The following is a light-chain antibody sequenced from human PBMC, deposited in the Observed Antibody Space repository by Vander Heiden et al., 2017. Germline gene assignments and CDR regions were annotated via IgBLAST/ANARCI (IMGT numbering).Light chain of an antibody. V-gene: IGKV4-1*01. CDR1: QSVLYSSNNKNY. CDR3: QQYYSTPLT. CDR2: WAS. J-gene: IGKJ4*01. Sequence: QSPDSLAVSLGERATINCKSSQSVLYSSNNKNYLAWYQQKPGQPPKLLIYWASTRESGVPDRFSGSGSGTDFTLTISSLQAEDVAVYYCQQYYSTPLTFGGGTKVEIK.